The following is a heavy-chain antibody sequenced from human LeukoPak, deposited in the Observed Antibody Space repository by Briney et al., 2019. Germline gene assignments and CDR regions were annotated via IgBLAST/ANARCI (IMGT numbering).Heavy chain of an antibody. J-gene: IGHJ4*02. CDR3: ATLVATTKELGVDY. CDR2: IYYSGST. D-gene: IGHD5-12*01. V-gene: IGHV4-39*01. CDR1: VGSIRRSSSY. Sequence: SETLSLTCTVFVGSIRRSSSYGGWIRQPPGKGLEWIGSIYYSGSTHYNPSLKSRVTISVDTSKNQFSLKLSSVTAADTAVYYCATLVATTKELGVDYWGQGTLVTVSS.